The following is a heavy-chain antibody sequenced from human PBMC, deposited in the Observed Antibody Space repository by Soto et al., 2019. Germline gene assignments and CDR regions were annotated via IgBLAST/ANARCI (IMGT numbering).Heavy chain of an antibody. CDR2: IIPIFGTA. CDR3: ARGRYYGSGSRTDYYYCYGMDV. D-gene: IGHD3-10*01. CDR1: GGTFSSYA. Sequence: QVQLVQSGAEVKKPGSSVKVSCKASGGTFSSYAISWVRQAPGQGLEWMGGIIPIFGTANYAQKFQGRVTIPADASKSTADMELGSLRSEDTAVYYCARGRYYGSGSRTDYYYCYGMDVWGQGTTVTVSS. V-gene: IGHV1-69*12. J-gene: IGHJ6*02.